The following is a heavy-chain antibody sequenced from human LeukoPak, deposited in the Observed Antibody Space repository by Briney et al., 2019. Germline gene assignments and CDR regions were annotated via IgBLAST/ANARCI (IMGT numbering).Heavy chain of an antibody. CDR1: GFSITTGGVG. D-gene: IGHD6-19*01. Sequence: KGSGPTLVQPPQTLTLTCTLSGFSITTGGVGVGWVRQSPGKALEWLAVIYWDDDKRYSPSLRNRVTIAKDSSKNHVILIMRNMDPMDTATYYCAHRPPGKISGWDNCYFDTWSPGPLVTVSS. J-gene: IGHJ4*02. V-gene: IGHV2-5*02. CDR2: IYWDDDK. CDR3: AHRPPGKISGWDNCYFDT.